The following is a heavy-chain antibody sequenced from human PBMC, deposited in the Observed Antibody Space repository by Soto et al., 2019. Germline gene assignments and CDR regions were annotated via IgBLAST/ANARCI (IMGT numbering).Heavy chain of an antibody. CDR3: ARAGIALH. Sequence: EVQLVESGGGLVQPGGSLRLSCAASGFTFSNTWMHWVRQAPGKGPVWVSRINSDGSSTYYADSVKGRITISRDNAKSTLYLQMNSLRVDDTAVYYCARAGIALHWGQGTLVTVSS. V-gene: IGHV3-74*01. D-gene: IGHD6-13*01. J-gene: IGHJ4*02. CDR1: GFTFSNTW. CDR2: INSDGSST.